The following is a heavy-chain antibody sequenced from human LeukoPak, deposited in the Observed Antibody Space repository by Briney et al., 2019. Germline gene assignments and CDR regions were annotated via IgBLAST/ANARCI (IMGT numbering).Heavy chain of an antibody. D-gene: IGHD3-10*01. Sequence: GGSLRLSCAASGFTFSSYAMHWVRQAPGKGLEWVAVISYDGSSKYYADSVKGRFTISRDNSKNTLYLQTNSLRAEDTAVYYCARDFLYGSGSYSFNWFDPWGQGTLVTVSS. CDR2: ISYDGSSK. CDR1: GFTFSSYA. J-gene: IGHJ5*02. V-gene: IGHV3-30*04. CDR3: ARDFLYGSGSYSFNWFDP.